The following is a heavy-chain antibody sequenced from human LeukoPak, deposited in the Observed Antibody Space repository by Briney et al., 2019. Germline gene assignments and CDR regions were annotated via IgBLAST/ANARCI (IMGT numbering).Heavy chain of an antibody. V-gene: IGHV4-31*03. J-gene: IGHJ4*02. D-gene: IGHD6-13*01. CDR1: GGSISSGGYY. Sequence: SQTLSLTCTVSGGSISSGGYYWSWIRQHPGKGLEWIGYIYYSGSTYYNPSLKSRVIISVDTSKNQFSLKLSSVTAADTAVYYCARYSSSWGLKPGYYFDYWGQGTLVTVSS. CDR2: IYYSGST. CDR3: ARYSSSWGLKPGYYFDY.